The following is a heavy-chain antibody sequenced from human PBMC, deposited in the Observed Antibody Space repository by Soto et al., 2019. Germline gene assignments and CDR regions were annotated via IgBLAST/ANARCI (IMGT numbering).Heavy chain of an antibody. CDR2: IYYSGST. V-gene: IGHV4-31*03. CDR3: ARDQEIAAAGTYDYYYYGMDV. CDR1: GGSISSGGYY. Sequence: KTSETLSLTCTVSGGSISSGGYYWSWIRQHPGKGLEWIGYIYYSGSTYYNPSLKSRVTISVDTSKNQFSLKLSSVTAADTAVYYCARDQEIAAAGTYDYYYYGMDVWGQGTTVTVSS. D-gene: IGHD6-13*01. J-gene: IGHJ6*02.